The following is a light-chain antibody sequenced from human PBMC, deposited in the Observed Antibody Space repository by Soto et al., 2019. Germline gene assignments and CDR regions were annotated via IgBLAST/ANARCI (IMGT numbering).Light chain of an antibody. CDR3: QQRSIWPWT. V-gene: IGKV3-11*01. J-gene: IGKJ1*01. CDR2: DTS. Sequence: EIVMTQSPATLSVSPGGRATLSCRASQSVSNFLAWYQQKPGQAPRLLIYDTSDRATGLPARFSGSGSGTDFTLTISSREPADFAVFYCQQRSIWPWTFGQGTKVDI. CDR1: QSVSNF.